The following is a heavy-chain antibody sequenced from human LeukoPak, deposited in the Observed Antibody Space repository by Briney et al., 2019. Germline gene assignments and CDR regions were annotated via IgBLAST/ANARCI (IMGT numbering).Heavy chain of an antibody. J-gene: IGHJ4*02. CDR1: GFTVSSNY. V-gene: IGHV3-53*04. CDR2: IYSGGST. Sequence: GGSLRLSCAASGFTVSSNYMSWVRQAPGKGLEWVSVIYSGGSTYYADSVKGRFTISRHNSKNTLYLHMNSLRAEDTAVYYSARGSSGWYGAIDYWGQGTLVTVSS. D-gene: IGHD6-19*01. CDR3: ARGSSGWYGAIDY.